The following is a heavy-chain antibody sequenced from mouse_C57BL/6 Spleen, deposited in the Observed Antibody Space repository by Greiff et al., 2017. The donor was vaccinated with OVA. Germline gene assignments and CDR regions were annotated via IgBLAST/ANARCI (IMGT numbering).Heavy chain of an antibody. CDR2: INPNNGGT. CDR1: GYTFTDYN. D-gene: IGHD4-1*01. Sequence: VQLQQSGPELVKPGASVKMSCKASGYTFTDYNMHWVKQSHGKSLEWIGYINPNNGGTSYTQKFKGKATLTVTKSSSTPYMELRSLTSEDSAFYYCARSWDAFDYWGQGTTLTVSS. J-gene: IGHJ2*01. CDR3: ARSWDAFDY. V-gene: IGHV1-22*01.